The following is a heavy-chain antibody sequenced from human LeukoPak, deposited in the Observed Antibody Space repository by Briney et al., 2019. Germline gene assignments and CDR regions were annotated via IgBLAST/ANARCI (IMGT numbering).Heavy chain of an antibody. CDR1: GASISGYY. J-gene: IGHJ6*02. V-gene: IGHV4-59*08. CDR2: TYYTGST. Sequence: SETLSLTCTVSGASISGYYWNWIRQPPGKGLEWIGYTYYTGSTSYNPSLESRVTISVDTSKSQFSLTLSSVTAADTAVYYCAIRSGRNYYGVDVRGQGTTVTVS. D-gene: IGHD1-26*01. CDR3: AIRSGRNYYGVDV.